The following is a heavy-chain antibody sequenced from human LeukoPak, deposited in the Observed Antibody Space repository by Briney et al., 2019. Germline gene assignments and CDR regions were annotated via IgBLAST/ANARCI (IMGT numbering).Heavy chain of an antibody. CDR1: GFTFSSYE. J-gene: IGHJ3*02. D-gene: IGHD2-15*01. V-gene: IGHV3-48*03. CDR3: ARESLGYCSGGSCYGLGAFDI. CDR2: ISSSGSTI. Sequence: GGSLRLSCAASGFTFSSYEMNWVRQAPGKGLEWVSYISSSGSTIYYADSVKGRFTISRDNAKNSLYLQMNSLRAEDTAVYYCARESLGYCSGGSCYGLGAFDIWGQGTMVTVSS.